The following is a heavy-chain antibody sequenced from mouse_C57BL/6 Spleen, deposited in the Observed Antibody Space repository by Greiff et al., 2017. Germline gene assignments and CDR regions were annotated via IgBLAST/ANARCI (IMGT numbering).Heavy chain of an antibody. J-gene: IGHJ1*03. CDR1: GFTFSNYW. V-gene: IGHV6-3*01. D-gene: IGHD2-5*01. CDR3: TGGVTTPWYFDV. CDR2: IRLKSDNYAT. Sequence: EVMLVESGGGLVQPGGSMKLSCVASGFTFSNYWMNWVRQSPEKGLEWVAQIRLKSDNYATHYAESVKGRFTISRDDSKSSVYLQMNNLRAEDTGIYYCTGGVTTPWYFDVWGTGTTVTVSS.